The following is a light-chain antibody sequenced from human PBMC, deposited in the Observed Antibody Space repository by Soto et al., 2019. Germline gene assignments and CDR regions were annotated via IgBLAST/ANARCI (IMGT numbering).Light chain of an antibody. J-gene: IGKJ1*01. CDR2: WAS. V-gene: IGKV4-1*01. Sequence: DIVLTQSPDSLTVSLGERATINCKSSQSVLYSSNNKNYLAWYQQKPGQPPKLLIYWASTRESGVPDRFSGSGSGTDFTLTISSLQAEDVAVYYCQHQWTFGQGTRVEIK. CDR1: QSVLYSSNNKNY. CDR3: QHQWT.